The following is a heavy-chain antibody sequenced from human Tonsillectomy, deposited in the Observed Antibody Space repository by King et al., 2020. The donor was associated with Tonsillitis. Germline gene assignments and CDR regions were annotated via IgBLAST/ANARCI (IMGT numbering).Heavy chain of an antibody. CDR1: GFTFSSYW. CDR3: ARAARDFWSGQEKYYFDY. Sequence: VQLVESGGGLVQPGGSLRLSCAASGFTFSSYWMSWVRQAPGKGLEWVANIKQDGSEKYYVDSVKGRFTISRDNAKNSLYLQMNSLRAEDTAVYYCARAARDFWSGQEKYYFDYWGQGTLVTVSS. D-gene: IGHD3-3*01. V-gene: IGHV3-7*01. CDR2: IKQDGSEK. J-gene: IGHJ4*02.